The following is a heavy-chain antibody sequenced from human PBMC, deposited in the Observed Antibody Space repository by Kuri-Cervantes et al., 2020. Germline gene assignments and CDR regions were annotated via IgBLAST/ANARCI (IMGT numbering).Heavy chain of an antibody. V-gene: IGHV1-8*02. CDR1: GGTFSSYA. Sequence: ASVKVSCKASGGTFSSYAISWVRQAPGQGLEWMGWMNPNSGNTGYAQKFQGRVTMTRNTSISTAYMELSSLRSEDTAVYYCASGGRYSSNLDYWGQGTLVTVSS. CDR3: ASGGRYSSNLDY. CDR2: MNPNSGNT. D-gene: IGHD6-13*01. J-gene: IGHJ4*02.